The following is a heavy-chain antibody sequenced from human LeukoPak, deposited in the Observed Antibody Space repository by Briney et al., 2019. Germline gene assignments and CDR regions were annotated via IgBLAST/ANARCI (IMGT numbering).Heavy chain of an antibody. CDR3: ARVSLWFGELLYPDGMDV. J-gene: IGHJ6*02. V-gene: IGHV3-66*01. CDR2: IYSGGST. CDR1: GFTVSNNY. Sequence: GGSLRLSCAASGFTVSNNYMSWVRQAPGKGLEWVSVIYSGGSTYYADSVKGRFTISRDNSKNTLYLQMNSLRAEDTAVYYCARVSLWFGELLYPDGMDVWGQGATVTVSS. D-gene: IGHD3-10*01.